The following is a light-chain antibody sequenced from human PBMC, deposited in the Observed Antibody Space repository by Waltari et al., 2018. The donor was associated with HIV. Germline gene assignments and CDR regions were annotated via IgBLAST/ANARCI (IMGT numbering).Light chain of an antibody. CDR3: QVWDSSSDPRV. CDR2: YDS. J-gene: IGLJ3*02. CDR1: NIGSKS. V-gene: IGLV3-21*04. Sequence: SYVLTQPPSVSVAPGKTARITCGGNNIGSKSVHWYQQKPGQAPVLVIYYDSDRPSGIPERFSGSNSGNTATLTISGVEAGDEADYYCQVWDSSSDPRVFGGGTKLTVL.